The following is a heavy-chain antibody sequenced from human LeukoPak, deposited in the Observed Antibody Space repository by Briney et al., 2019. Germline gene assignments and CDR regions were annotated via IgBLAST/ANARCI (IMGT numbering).Heavy chain of an antibody. Sequence: SQTLSLTCTVSGGSISSGSYYWSWIRQPAGKGLEWIGRIYPSGSTNYNPSLRSRVTISIDTSKNQFSLKLSSVAAADTAVYYCARASGRYGYMIDYWGQGTLSPSPQ. CDR2: IYPSGST. V-gene: IGHV4-61*02. CDR1: GGSISSGSYY. D-gene: IGHD5-24*01. CDR3: ARASGRYGYMIDY. J-gene: IGHJ4*02.